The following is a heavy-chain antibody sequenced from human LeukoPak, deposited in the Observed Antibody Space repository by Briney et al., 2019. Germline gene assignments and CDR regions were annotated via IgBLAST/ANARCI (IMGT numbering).Heavy chain of an antibody. CDR3: ASLLSDY. J-gene: IGHJ4*02. V-gene: IGHV3-30*03. CDR1: GFTFSSYS. D-gene: IGHD3-10*01. CDR2: ISYDGSNK. Sequence: GGSLRLSCAASGFTFSSYSMNWVRQAPGKGLEWVAVISYDGSNKYYADSVKGRFTISRDNSKNTLYLQMNSLRAEDTAVYYCASLLSDYWGQGTLVTVSS.